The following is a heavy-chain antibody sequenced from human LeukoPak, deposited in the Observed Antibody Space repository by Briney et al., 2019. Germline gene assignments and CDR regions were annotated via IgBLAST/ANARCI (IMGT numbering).Heavy chain of an antibody. CDR2: IEQDGSEK. D-gene: IGHD1-26*01. J-gene: IGHJ4*02. Sequence: GGSLRLSCTVSGFTFSNAWMSWVRQGPEKGLEWVANIEQDGSEKYYVDSVKGRVTIFRDNSKNSLFLQMNSLSPEDTAVYYCAKIGTYFDFDYWGQGALVTVSS. CDR3: AKIGTYFDFDY. V-gene: IGHV3-7*01. CDR1: GFTFSNAW.